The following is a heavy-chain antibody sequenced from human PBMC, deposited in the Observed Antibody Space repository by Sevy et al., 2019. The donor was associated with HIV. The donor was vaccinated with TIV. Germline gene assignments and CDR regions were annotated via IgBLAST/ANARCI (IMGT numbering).Heavy chain of an antibody. CDR3: DRSQWLVWDAFDI. CDR2: ISGSGGST. Sequence: GGSLRLSCAASGFTFSSYAMSWVRQAPGKGLEWGSAISGSGGSTYYADSVKGRFTISRDNSKNTLYLQMNSLRAEDTAVYYCDRSQWLVWDAFDIWGQGTMVTVSS. V-gene: IGHV3-23*01. D-gene: IGHD6-19*01. J-gene: IGHJ3*02. CDR1: GFTFSSYA.